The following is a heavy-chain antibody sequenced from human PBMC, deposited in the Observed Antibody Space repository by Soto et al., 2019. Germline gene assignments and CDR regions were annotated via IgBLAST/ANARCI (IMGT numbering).Heavy chain of an antibody. CDR3: AREGHYSNSSGDYYGNWFDP. CDR1: GLTFSSYA. V-gene: IGHV3-30*04. J-gene: IGHJ5*02. Sequence: GGSLRLSCETSGLTFSSYALHWVRQAPGKGLKWVAVVSYDGTYKYYADSVRGRFTISRGNSRNTPYLQMNSLTVEDTAVYYCAREGHYSNSSGDYYGNWFDPWGQGTRVTVSS. D-gene: IGHD3-22*01. CDR2: VSYDGTYK.